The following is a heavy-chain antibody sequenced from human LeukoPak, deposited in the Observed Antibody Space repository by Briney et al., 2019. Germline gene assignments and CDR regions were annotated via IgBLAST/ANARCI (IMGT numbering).Heavy chain of an antibody. CDR3: ATDLTGSYYFDY. D-gene: IGHD7-27*01. Sequence: ASVKVSCKASGYTFTSYGISWVRQAPGQGLEWMGWISAYNGNTNYAQKLQGRVTMTTDTSTSTAYMELSSLRSEDTAVYYCATDLTGSYYFDYWGQGTLVTVSS. CDR2: ISAYNGNT. CDR1: GYTFTSYG. V-gene: IGHV1-18*01. J-gene: IGHJ4*02.